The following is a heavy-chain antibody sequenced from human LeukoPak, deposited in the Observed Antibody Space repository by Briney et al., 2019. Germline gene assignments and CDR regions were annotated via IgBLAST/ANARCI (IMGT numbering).Heavy chain of an antibody. Sequence: SETLSLTCTVSGGSISSGDYYWSWIRQPPGKGLEWIGYIYYSRSAYYNPSLKSRVTISVDTSKNQFSLKLSSVTAADTAVYYCARVGTDGYPTEYYFDYWGQGTLVTVSS. J-gene: IGHJ4*02. CDR1: GGSISSGDYY. CDR3: ARVGTDGYPTEYYFDY. CDR2: IYYSRSA. D-gene: IGHD5-24*01. V-gene: IGHV4-30-4*01.